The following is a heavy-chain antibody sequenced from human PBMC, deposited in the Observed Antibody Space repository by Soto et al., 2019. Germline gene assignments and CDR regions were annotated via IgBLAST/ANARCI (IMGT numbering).Heavy chain of an antibody. J-gene: IGHJ4*02. CDR1: GGSISSSYYF. D-gene: IGHD2-21*01. V-gene: IGHV4-30-4*01. CDR3: ARGPSVDKVDY. CDR2: IYDGGST. Sequence: SETLSLTCTVSGGSISSSYYFWSWIRQSPGRGLEWIGHIYDGGSTYSNPSLRSRVSMSVDTSKTQFSLDLSSVTDADTAVYYCARGPSVDKVDYWGQGALVTVSS.